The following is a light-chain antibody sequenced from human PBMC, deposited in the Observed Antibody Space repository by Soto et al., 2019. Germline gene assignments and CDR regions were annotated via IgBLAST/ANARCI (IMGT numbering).Light chain of an antibody. CDR2: DTS. V-gene: IGKV3-11*01. CDR1: QSVSSY. Sequence: EIVLTQSPATLSLSPGERATLSCRASQSVSSYLACYQQKPGQAPRILIYDTSNRATGIPARFSGSGSGTDFTLTTSSLEPEDFAVYYCQQRSNWPLTCGGGPKVEIK. CDR3: QQRSNWPLT. J-gene: IGKJ4*01.